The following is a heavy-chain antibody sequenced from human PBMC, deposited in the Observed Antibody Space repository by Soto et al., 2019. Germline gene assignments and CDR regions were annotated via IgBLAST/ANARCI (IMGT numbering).Heavy chain of an antibody. V-gene: IGHV1-69*09. CDR1: GVSFNSYG. J-gene: IGHJ4*02. Sequence: QVQLLQSGTEVKWPGSSVKVSCRASGVSFNSYGFAWVRQAPGRGLEWVGKINPASQLRNYQQSLQGRVTITADTSTRTAYMELSGLTSEDTAVYYCARMKLARLDHWGQGTRVTVS. CDR2: INPASQLR. CDR3: ARMKLARLDH.